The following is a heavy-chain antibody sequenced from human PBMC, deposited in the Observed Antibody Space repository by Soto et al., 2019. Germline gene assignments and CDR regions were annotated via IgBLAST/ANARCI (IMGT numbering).Heavy chain of an antibody. Sequence: QLQLQESGSGLVKPSQTLSLTCAVSGGSISSGGYSWSWIRQPPGKGLEWIGYIYHSGSTYYNPSLKSRVTISVDRSKNQFFLKLSSVTAADTAVYYCARFMMPPYYGMDVWGQGTTVTVSS. CDR2: IYHSGST. D-gene: IGHD3-16*01. J-gene: IGHJ6*02. V-gene: IGHV4-30-2*01. CDR1: GGSISSGGYS. CDR3: ARFMMPPYYGMDV.